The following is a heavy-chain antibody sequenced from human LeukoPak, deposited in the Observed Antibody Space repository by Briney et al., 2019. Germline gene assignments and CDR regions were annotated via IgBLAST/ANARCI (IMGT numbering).Heavy chain of an antibody. V-gene: IGHV1-46*01. J-gene: IGHJ5*02. CDR1: GYTFTSYY. Sequence: ASVKVSCKASGYTFTSYYMHWVRHAPGQGLEWMGIINPSGGSTSYAQKFQGRVTMTRDTSTSTVYMELSSLRSEDTAVYYCARDLGDGDYADWFDPWGQGTLVTVSS. CDR3: ARDLGDGDYADWFDP. D-gene: IGHD4-17*01. CDR2: INPSGGST.